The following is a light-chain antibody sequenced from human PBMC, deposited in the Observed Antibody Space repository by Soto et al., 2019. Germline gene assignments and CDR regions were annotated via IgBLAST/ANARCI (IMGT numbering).Light chain of an antibody. V-gene: IGKV1-9*01. CDR1: QGISSY. J-gene: IGKJ1*01. Sequence: DIQFTQSPSFLSESVGDRVTITCRASQGISSYLAWYQQKPGKAPNLLISDASSLERGVPSRFSGSGSGTEFTLTIRSLQPDDFATYYCQQYNGYSRTFGQGTKVDI. CDR3: QQYNGYSRT. CDR2: DAS.